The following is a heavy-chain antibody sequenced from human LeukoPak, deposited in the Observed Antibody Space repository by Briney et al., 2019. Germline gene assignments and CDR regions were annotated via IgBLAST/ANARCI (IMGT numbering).Heavy chain of an antibody. CDR1: GFTFSSYW. CDR2: TNTDGSRT. V-gene: IGHV3-74*03. D-gene: IGHD4-23*01. CDR3: YGANAEH. Sequence: GGSLRLSRAASGFTFSSYWMHWVRQAPGKGLVWVSGTNTDGSRTMYADSVKGRFTIARDNAKNTLYLQMNSLRAEDMAVYYCYGANAEHWGQGTAATVSS. J-gene: IGHJ1*01.